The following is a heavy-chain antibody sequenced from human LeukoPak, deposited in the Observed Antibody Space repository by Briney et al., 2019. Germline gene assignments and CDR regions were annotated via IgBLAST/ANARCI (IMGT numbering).Heavy chain of an antibody. D-gene: IGHD3-22*01. CDR2: ISAYNGNT. Sequence: GASVKVSCKASGYTFTSYGISWVRQAPGQGLEWMGWISAYNGNTNYAQKLQGRVTMTTDTSTSTAYMELRSLRPDDTAVYYCARELKDDSLYYFDYWGQGTLVTVSS. CDR1: GYTFTSYG. J-gene: IGHJ4*02. V-gene: IGHV1-18*01. CDR3: ARELKDDSLYYFDY.